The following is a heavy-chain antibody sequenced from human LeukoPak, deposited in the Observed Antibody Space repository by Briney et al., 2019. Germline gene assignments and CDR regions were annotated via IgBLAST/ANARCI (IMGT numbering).Heavy chain of an antibody. CDR2: GNHSGST. J-gene: IGHJ4*02. V-gene: IGHV4-34*01. CDR1: GGSLSGYY. D-gene: IGHD7-27*01. Sequence: SETLSLTCAVYGGSLSGYYCSWIRQPPGKGLEWIGEGNHSGSTNYNPSLKSRVTISVDTSKNQFSLKLSSVTAADTAVYYCASHLPPGDPMIWGQGTLVTVSS. CDR3: ASHLPPGDPMI.